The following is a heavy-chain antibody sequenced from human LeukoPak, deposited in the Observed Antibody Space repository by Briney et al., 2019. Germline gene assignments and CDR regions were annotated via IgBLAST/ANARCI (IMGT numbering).Heavy chain of an antibody. J-gene: IGHJ4*02. Sequence: GGSLRLSCAASGFTFSSYAMHWVRQAPGKGLEWVAVISYDGSNKYYADSVKGRFTISRDNSKNTLYLQMNSLRAEDTAVYYCARDPPYGDPYYFDYWGQGTLVTVSS. V-gene: IGHV3-30-3*01. CDR3: ARDPPYGDPYYFDY. D-gene: IGHD4-17*01. CDR2: ISYDGSNK. CDR1: GFTFSSYA.